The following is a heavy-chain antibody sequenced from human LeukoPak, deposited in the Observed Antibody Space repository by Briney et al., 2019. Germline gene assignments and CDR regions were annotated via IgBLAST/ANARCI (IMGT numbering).Heavy chain of an antibody. J-gene: IGHJ3*02. Sequence: GGSLRLSCAASGFTVSSNYMTWVRQAPGKGLEWVSVIYSGGGTYYADSVKGRFTISRDNSKNTLYLQMNSLRAEDTAVYYCARDFGSGDYGSDIWGQGTMVTVSS. CDR2: IYSGGGT. CDR3: ARDFGSGDYGSDI. D-gene: IGHD4-17*01. V-gene: IGHV3-53*01. CDR1: GFTVSSNY.